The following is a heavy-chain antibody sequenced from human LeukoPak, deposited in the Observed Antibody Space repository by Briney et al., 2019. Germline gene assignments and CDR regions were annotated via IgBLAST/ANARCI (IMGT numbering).Heavy chain of an antibody. CDR2: IYYSGST. CDR1: SGSISSSYC. D-gene: IGHD6-19*01. Sequence: PSETLSLTCTVSSGSISSSYCWGWIRQPPGKGLEWIGSIYYSGSTYYNPSLKSRVTISVDTSKNQFSLKLSSVTAADTAVYYCARDKIAVAGTFDYWGQGTLVTVSS. CDR3: ARDKIAVAGTFDY. V-gene: IGHV4-39*07. J-gene: IGHJ4*02.